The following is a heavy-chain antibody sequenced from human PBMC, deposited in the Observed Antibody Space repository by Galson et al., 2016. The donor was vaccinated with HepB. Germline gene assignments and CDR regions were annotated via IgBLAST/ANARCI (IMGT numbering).Heavy chain of an antibody. D-gene: IGHD6-13*01. V-gene: IGHV3-21*01. CDR3: ARSKAEYTSSWYPNDY. J-gene: IGHJ4*02. CDR2: IRSSSSDM. Sequence: SLRLSCAASGFTFSGYAMAWVRQAPGKGLEWVSSIRSSSSDMFYADSVKGRFTISRDNAKNSLFLQMNSRRAEDTALYYCARSKAEYTSSWYPNDYWGQGTLVTVSS. CDR1: GFTFSGYA.